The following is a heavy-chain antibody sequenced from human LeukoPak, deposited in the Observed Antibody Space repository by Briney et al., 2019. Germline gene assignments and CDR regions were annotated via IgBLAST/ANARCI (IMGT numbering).Heavy chain of an antibody. Sequence: PGGSLRLSCAASGFTFSTYWMTWVRQAPGKGLEWVANIKQDGSAKYYVDSLRGRFSISRDNVKNSLFLQMNSLSAEDTAVYYCARCPYDSTGYYSDPSHLGYWGQGTLVTVSS. J-gene: IGHJ4*02. V-gene: IGHV3-7*01. D-gene: IGHD3-22*01. CDR3: ARCPYDSTGYYSDPSHLGY. CDR2: IKQDGSAK. CDR1: GFTFSTYW.